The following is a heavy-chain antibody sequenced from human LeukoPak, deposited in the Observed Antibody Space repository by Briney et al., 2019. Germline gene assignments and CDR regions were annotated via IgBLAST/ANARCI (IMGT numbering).Heavy chain of an antibody. CDR2: ISRSGGSI. CDR3: ARSLKVSAALDVFDI. J-gene: IGHJ3*02. Sequence: GSLRLSCAASEFTFSSHSMNWVRQAPGKGLEWVSSISRSGGSIYYADSLKGRFTISRDNAKNSLYLQMNSLRAKDTAVYFCARSLKVSAALDVFDIWGQGTMVTVSS. V-gene: IGHV3-21*01. CDR1: EFTFSSHS. D-gene: IGHD2-2*01.